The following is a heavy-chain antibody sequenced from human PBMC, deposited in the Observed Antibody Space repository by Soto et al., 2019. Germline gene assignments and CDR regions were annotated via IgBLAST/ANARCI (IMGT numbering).Heavy chain of an antibody. V-gene: IGHV4-4*07. D-gene: IGHD5-18*01. CDR2: IYTSGST. J-gene: IGHJ6*02. CDR1: GGSISSYY. Sequence: SETLSLTCTVSGGSISSYYWSWIRQPAGKGLEWIGRIYTSGSTNYNPSLKSRVTMSVDTSKNQFSLKLSSVTAADTAVYYCAREDGYSYGPTYYYYGMDVWGQGTTVTVSS. CDR3: AREDGYSYGPTYYYYGMDV.